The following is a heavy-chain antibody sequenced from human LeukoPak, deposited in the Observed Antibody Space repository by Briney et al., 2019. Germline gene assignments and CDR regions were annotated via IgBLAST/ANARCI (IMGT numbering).Heavy chain of an antibody. CDR1: GYTFTSHG. CDR3: ARSKPVESWFDP. V-gene: IGHV1-18*04. CDR2: ISAYNGNT. Sequence: ASVKVSCKASGYTFTSHGISWVRQAPGQGLEWMGWISAYNGNTNYAQKLQGRVTMTTDTSTSTAYMELRSLRSDDTAVYYCARSKPVESWFDPWGQGTLVTVSS. D-gene: IGHD1-14*01. J-gene: IGHJ5*02.